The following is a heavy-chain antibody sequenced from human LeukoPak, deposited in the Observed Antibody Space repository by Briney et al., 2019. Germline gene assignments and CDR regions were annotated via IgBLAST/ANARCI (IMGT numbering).Heavy chain of an antibody. V-gene: IGHV4-39*01. CDR2: IYHSGST. CDR1: GGSISSTGYY. J-gene: IGHJ4*02. CDR3: TRHQWWLAPRNFDY. Sequence: PSETLSLTCTVSGGSISSTGYYWGWIRQYPRKGLEWIGTIYHSGSTYYNPSLKSRVTISVDTSNNQFSLKLSSVTAADMAVYYCTRHQWWLAPRNFDYWGQGTLVTVSS. D-gene: IGHD2-8*01.